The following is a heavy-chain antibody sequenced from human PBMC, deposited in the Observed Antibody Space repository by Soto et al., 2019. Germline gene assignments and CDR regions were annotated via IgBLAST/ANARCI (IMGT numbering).Heavy chain of an antibody. J-gene: IGHJ6*02. Sequence: QVQLVESGGGLVKPGGSLRLSCAASGFTFSDYYMRWIRQAPGKGLEWVSYISSSGSTIYYADSVKGRFTISRDNAKNSLYLQMNSLRAEDTAVYYCAREVYSSSLPTDYYYYGMDVWGQGTTVTVSS. CDR3: AREVYSSSLPTDYYYYGMDV. V-gene: IGHV3-11*01. CDR1: GFTFSDYY. D-gene: IGHD6-6*01. CDR2: ISSSGSTI.